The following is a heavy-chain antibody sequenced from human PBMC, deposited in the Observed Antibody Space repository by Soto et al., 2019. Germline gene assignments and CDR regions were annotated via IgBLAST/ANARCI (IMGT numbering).Heavy chain of an antibody. CDR3: ARNLGGPRDP. Sequence: PSETLSLTCTVSGDPITSYFWTWLRQPAGKGLEWIGHVFPGGPTSHNSSLKSRVSMSVDTSENQFTLQLISMTPEDTAVYYCARNLGGPRDPWGQGTLVTVSS. CDR2: VFPGGPT. V-gene: IGHV4-4*07. J-gene: IGHJ5*02. CDR1: GDPITSYF. D-gene: IGHD3-16*01.